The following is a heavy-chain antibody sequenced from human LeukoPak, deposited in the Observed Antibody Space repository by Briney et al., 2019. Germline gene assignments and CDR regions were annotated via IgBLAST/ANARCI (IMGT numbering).Heavy chain of an antibody. CDR3: ARGRGTTVVTD. CDR1: GGSFSGYY. J-gene: IGHJ4*02. V-gene: IGHV4-34*01. CDR2: INHSGST. D-gene: IGHD4-23*01. Sequence: PSETLSLTCAVYGGSFSGYYWSWIRQPPGKGLEWIGEINHSGSTNYNPSLKGRVTISVDTSKNQFSLKLSSVTAADTAVYYCARGRGTTVVTDWGQGTLVTVSS.